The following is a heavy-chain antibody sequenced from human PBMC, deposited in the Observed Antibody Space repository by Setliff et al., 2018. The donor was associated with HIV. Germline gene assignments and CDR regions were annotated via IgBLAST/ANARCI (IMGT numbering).Heavy chain of an antibody. V-gene: IGHV1-69*10. D-gene: IGHD1-26*01. CDR2: IVPLLGIA. CDR3: ASRAAGPSGRFFYYFNQ. J-gene: IGHJ4*02. Sequence: SVKVSCKASGGTFSNYAISWVRQAPGQGLEWMGGIVPLLGIATYAQNFRGRITISADKSTDTAYMELSTLRFEDTAVHYCASRAAGPSGRFFYYFNQWGQGTLVTVSS. CDR1: GGTFSNYA.